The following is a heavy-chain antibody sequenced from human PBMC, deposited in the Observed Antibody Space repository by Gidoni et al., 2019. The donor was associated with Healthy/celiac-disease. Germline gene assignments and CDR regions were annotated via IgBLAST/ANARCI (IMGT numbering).Heavy chain of an antibody. J-gene: IGHJ4*02. CDR3: ARGGLMDCSSTSCQSYVFDY. Sequence: QVQLQQWGAGLLKPSETLSLTCAVYGGSFSGYSWSWIRQPPGKGLEWIGEINHSGSTNYNPSLKSRVTISVDTSKNQFSLKLSSVTAADTAVYYCARGGLMDCSSTSCQSYVFDYWGQGTLVTVSS. CDR1: GGSFSGYS. D-gene: IGHD2-2*01. V-gene: IGHV4-34*01. CDR2: INHSGST.